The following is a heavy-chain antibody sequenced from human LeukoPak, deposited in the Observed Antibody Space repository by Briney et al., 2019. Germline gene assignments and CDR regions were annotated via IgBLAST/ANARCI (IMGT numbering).Heavy chain of an antibody. Sequence: SETLSLTCAVSGYSISSGYNWGWIRQPPGKGLEWIGSIYHSGSTYYNPSLRSRVTISVDTSKNQFSLKLSSVTAADTAVYYCAREHCSSTSCYYYYGMAVWGKGTTVTVSS. CDR1: GYSISSGYN. CDR3: AREHCSSTSCYYYYGMAV. CDR2: IYHSGST. D-gene: IGHD2-2*01. V-gene: IGHV4-38-2*02. J-gene: IGHJ6*04.